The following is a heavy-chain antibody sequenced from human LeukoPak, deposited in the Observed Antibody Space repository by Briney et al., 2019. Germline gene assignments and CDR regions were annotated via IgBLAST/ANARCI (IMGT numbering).Heavy chain of an antibody. D-gene: IGHD2-2*01. V-gene: IGHV4-4*07. CDR2: IYPSGST. CDR3: ARERVVVPAATDYYYYGMDV. Sequence: SETLSLTCAVYGGSFSGYYWSWIRQPPGKGLEWIGRIYPSGSTNYNPSLKSRVTMSVDTSKNQFSLKLSSVTAADTAVYYCARERVVVPAATDYYYYGMDVWGQGTTVTVSS. J-gene: IGHJ6*02. CDR1: GGSFSGYY.